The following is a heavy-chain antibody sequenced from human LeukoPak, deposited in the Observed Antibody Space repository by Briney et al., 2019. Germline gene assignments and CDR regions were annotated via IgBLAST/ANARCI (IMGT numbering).Heavy chain of an antibody. V-gene: IGHV1-3*01. Sequence: GASVKVSCKASGYTFTSYAMHWVRQAPGQRLEWMGWINAGNGNTKYSQKLQGRVTMTTDTSTSTAYMELRSLRSDDTAVYYCARIGFYDFWSGHAHDDAFDIWGQGTMVTVSS. D-gene: IGHD3-3*01. CDR2: INAGNGNT. CDR1: GYTFTSYA. J-gene: IGHJ3*02. CDR3: ARIGFYDFWSGHAHDDAFDI.